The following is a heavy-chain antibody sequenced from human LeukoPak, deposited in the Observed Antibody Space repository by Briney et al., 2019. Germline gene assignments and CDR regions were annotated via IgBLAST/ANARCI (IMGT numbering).Heavy chain of an antibody. V-gene: IGHV3-21*04. D-gene: IGHD5-12*01. CDR2: ISSGSSHI. CDR3: VRGGAGATASDVFDI. J-gene: IGHJ3*02. Sequence: GGSLRLSCAASGFTVSSNCMSWVRQAPGKGLEWVSSISSGSSHIFYEDSVKGRFTISRDNAKNSLFLQMNSLRVEDTAIYYCVRGGAGATASDVFDIWGRGTMVTVSS. CDR1: GFTVSSNC.